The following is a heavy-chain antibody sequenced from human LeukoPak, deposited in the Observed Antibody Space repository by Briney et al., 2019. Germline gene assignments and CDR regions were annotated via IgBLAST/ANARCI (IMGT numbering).Heavy chain of an antibody. CDR3: ARGSLSVFGSSSGAFDI. CDR1: GYTFTSYG. CDR2: ISAYNGNT. Sequence: ASVKVSCKASGYTFTSYGISWVRQAPGQGLEWMGWISAYNGNTNYAQKLQGRVTMTTDTSTSTAYMELRSLRSDDTAVYYCARGSLSVFGSSSGAFDIRGQGTMVTVSS. D-gene: IGHD6-6*01. V-gene: IGHV1-18*01. J-gene: IGHJ3*02.